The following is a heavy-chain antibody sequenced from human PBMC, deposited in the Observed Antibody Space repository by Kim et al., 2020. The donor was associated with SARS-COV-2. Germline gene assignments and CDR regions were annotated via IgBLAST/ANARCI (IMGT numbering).Heavy chain of an antibody. CDR2: IDPSDSYT. CDR1: GYSFTSYW. V-gene: IGHV5-10-1*01. J-gene: IGHJ6*02. D-gene: IGHD6-13*01. Sequence: GESLKISCKGSGYSFTSYWISLVRQMPGKGLEWMGRIDPSDSYTNYSPYFQGHVTISADKSISTAYLQWSSLKASDTAMYYCARRRGSSWGNGMDVWGQGPAVTVSS. CDR3: ARRRGSSWGNGMDV.